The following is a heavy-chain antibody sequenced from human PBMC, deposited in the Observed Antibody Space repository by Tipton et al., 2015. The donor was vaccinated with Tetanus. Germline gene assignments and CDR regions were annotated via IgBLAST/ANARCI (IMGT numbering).Heavy chain of an antibody. CDR2: LYRDGTT. D-gene: IGHD3-10*01. Sequence: WSWIRLPAGKGLEWIGRLYRDGTTINNPSLKSRVTMSLDTSKKQFSLKLRSVTAADTAVYFCARDPYYNGGGYFDYWGQGTLVTVSS. V-gene: IGHV4-4*07. J-gene: IGHJ4*02. CDR3: ARDPYYNGGGYFDY.